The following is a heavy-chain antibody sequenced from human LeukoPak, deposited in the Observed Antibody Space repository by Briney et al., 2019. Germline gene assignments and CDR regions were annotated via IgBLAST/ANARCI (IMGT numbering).Heavy chain of an antibody. V-gene: IGHV3-33*06. CDR2: IWYDGSNK. D-gene: IGHD3-3*01. Sequence: PGGSLRLSCAASGFTFSSYGMHRVRQAPGKGLEWVAVIWYDGSNKYYADSVKGRFTISRDNSKNTLYLQMNSLRAEDTAVYYCAKAGDFGVVPPYVAHFDYWGQGTLVTVSS. J-gene: IGHJ4*02. CDR3: AKAGDFGVVPPYVAHFDY. CDR1: GFTFSSYG.